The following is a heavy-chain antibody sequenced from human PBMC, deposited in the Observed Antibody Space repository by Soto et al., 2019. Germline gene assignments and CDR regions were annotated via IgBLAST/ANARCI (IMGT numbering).Heavy chain of an antibody. J-gene: IGHJ4*02. CDR3: GRDLFDDSKGLFSC. D-gene: IGHD4-4*01. CDR2: INQHGSEK. V-gene: IGHV3-7*01. Sequence: PGGSLRLSCAASGFTFSTFWMHWVRQAPRKGMEWVASINQHGSEKYLVDSVKGRFTISRDNSKNSLYLEMNSLRVEDTAVYYCGRDLFDDSKGLFSCWGQGPLVTV. CDR1: GFTFSTFW.